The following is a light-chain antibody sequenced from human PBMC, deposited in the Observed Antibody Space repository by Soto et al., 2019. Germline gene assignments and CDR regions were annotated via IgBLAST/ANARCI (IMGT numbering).Light chain of an antibody. V-gene: IGKV3-15*01. J-gene: IGKJ4*01. CDR1: QSVSSN. CDR2: GAS. Sequence: EIVMTQSPATLSVSPGERATLSCRASQSVSSNLAWYQRKPGQAPRLLIYGASTRATGIPARFSGSGSGTEFTLTISSLQSEDFAVYYCQQYNNWPGALTFGGGTKVEIK. CDR3: QQYNNWPGALT.